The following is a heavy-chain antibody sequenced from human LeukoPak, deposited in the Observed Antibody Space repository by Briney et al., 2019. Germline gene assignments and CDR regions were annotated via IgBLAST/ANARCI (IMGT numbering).Heavy chain of an antibody. CDR3: ARLNSHGYQRFDY. V-gene: IGHV4-30-2*01. D-gene: IGHD5-18*01. J-gene: IGHJ4*02. Sequence: PSQTLSLTCAVSGGSISSGGYSWSWIRQPPGKGLEWIGYIYHSGSTYYNPSLKSRVTISVDRSKNQFSLKLSSVTAADTAVYYCARLNSHGYQRFDYWGQGTLVTVSS. CDR2: IYHSGST. CDR1: GGSISSGGYS.